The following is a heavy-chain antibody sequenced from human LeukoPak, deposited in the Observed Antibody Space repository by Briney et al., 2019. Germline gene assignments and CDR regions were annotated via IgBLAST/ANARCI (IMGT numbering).Heavy chain of an antibody. CDR1: GYTFTGYN. D-gene: IGHD6-13*01. CDR3: ARVESIAAAGYFDY. V-gene: IGHV1-2*02. CDR2: INPKRGGT. J-gene: IGHJ4*02. Sequence: ASVKVSCKASGYTFTGYNMHWVRHAPRQGLEWMGWINPKRGGTNYAQKFQGRVTMTRDTSISTAYMELSRLRSDDTAVYYCARVESIAAAGYFDYWGQGTLVTVSS.